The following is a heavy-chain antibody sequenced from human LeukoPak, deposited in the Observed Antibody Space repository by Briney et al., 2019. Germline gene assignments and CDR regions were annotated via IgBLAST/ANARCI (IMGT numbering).Heavy chain of an antibody. CDR1: GYTFTGYY. J-gene: IGHJ5*02. CDR3: ARDFRAAMVSDWLDA. V-gene: IGHV1-2*02. Sequence: ASVKVSCKASGYTFTGYYMHWVRQAPGQGLEWMGWINPNSGGTNYAQKFQGRVTMTRDTSISTAYMELSRLRSDDTAVYYCARDFRAAMVSDWLDAWGQGTMVTVSS. CDR2: INPNSGGT. D-gene: IGHD5-18*01.